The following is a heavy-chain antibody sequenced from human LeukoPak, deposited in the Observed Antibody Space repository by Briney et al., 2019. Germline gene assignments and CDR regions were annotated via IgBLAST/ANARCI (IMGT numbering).Heavy chain of an antibody. D-gene: IGHD3-22*01. V-gene: IGHV3-74*01. CDR3: ARDRGRYDSSGYYYEGYFDY. Sequence: GGSLRLSCAASGFTFSSYWMHWVRQAPGKGLVWVSHIINDGSRTSYADSVKGRFTISRDNAKNTVYLQMNSLRAEDTAVYYCARDRGRYDSSGYYYEGYFDYWGQGTLVTVSS. CDR1: GFTFSSYW. J-gene: IGHJ4*02. CDR2: IINDGSRT.